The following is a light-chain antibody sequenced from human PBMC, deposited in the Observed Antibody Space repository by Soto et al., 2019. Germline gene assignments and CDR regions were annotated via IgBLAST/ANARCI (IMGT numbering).Light chain of an antibody. V-gene: IGKV1-5*03. CDR2: KAS. Sequence: IQMTQSPSTLYASVGDRVTITCRASQSISSWLAWYQQKPGRAPKVLIYKASSLESGVPSKFSGSGSGTEFTLTISSLQPDDFATYYGQQYNSYPWTFGQGTKVEIK. CDR1: QSISSW. CDR3: QQYNSYPWT. J-gene: IGKJ1*01.